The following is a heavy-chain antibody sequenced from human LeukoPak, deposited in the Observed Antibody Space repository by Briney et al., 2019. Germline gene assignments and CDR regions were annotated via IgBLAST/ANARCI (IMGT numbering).Heavy chain of an antibody. D-gene: IGHD3-3*01. CDR1: GFTFSSYA. Sequence: GGSLRLSCAASGFTFSSYAMSWVRQVPGKGLEWVSAISGSGGSTYYADSVKGRFTISRDNSKNTLYLQMNSLRAEDTAVYYCAKNYDFWSGYLNWGQGTLVTVSS. J-gene: IGHJ4*02. CDR3: AKNYDFWSGYLN. V-gene: IGHV3-23*01. CDR2: ISGSGGST.